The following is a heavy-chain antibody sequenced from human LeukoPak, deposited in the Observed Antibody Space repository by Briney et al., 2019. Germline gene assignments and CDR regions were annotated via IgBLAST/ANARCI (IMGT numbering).Heavy chain of an antibody. J-gene: IGHJ4*02. CDR1: GFPFTSGFTFSDYY. CDR2: ISSTSTYT. CDR3: ARGGTGAFDY. D-gene: IGHD2-8*02. Sequence: GGSLRLSCAASGFPFTSGFTFSDYYMSWIRQAPGKGLEWVSYISSTSTYTNYADSVKGRFTISRDNANNSVYLQMNSLRADDTAIYYCARGGTGAFDYWGQGTLVTVFS. V-gene: IGHV3-11*06.